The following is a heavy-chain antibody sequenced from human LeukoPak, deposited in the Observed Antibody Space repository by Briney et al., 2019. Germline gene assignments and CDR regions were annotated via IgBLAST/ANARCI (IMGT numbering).Heavy chain of an antibody. D-gene: IGHD4-23*01. CDR1: GGTFSSDT. Sequence: ASVKVSCKASGGTFSSDTISWVRQAPGQGLEWMGRIIPILGIANYAQKFQGRVTITADKSTSTAYMELSSLRSEDTAVYYCALTTVVTRIDYWGQGTLVTVSS. CDR3: ALTTVVTRIDY. V-gene: IGHV1-69*02. CDR2: IIPILGIA. J-gene: IGHJ4*02.